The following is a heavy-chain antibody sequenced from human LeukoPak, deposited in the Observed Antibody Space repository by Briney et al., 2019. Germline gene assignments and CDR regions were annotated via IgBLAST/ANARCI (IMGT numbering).Heavy chain of an antibody. V-gene: IGHV3-7*05. CDR2: IKQDGSEK. CDR3: ARPDGLVGSTGLGEYYFDC. J-gene: IGHJ4*02. CDR1: GFTFSSCW. Sequence: GGSLRLSCAASGFTFSSCWMSWVRQAPGKGLEWVASIKQDGSEKYYVDSVKGRFTISRDNAKNSLYLQMNSLRAADTAVYYCARPDGLVGSTGLGEYYFDCWGQGILVTVSS. D-gene: IGHD3-16*01.